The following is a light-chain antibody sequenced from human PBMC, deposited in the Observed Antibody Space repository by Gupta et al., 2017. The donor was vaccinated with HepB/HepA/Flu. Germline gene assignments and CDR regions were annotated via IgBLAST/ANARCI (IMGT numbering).Light chain of an antibody. CDR3: SSYTRSDTLTVL. CDR2: EVS. V-gene: IGLV2-23*02. J-gene: IGLJ2*01. Sequence: QSALPQPASVSGSPGQSITLSCTGTSSDIGYSNLLSWYQQVPGKAPKLMIFEVSRRPSDISNRFSGSKSGNTASLTISGLQDEDEADYYCSSYTRSDTLTVLFGGGTKLAVL. CDR1: SSDIGYSNL.